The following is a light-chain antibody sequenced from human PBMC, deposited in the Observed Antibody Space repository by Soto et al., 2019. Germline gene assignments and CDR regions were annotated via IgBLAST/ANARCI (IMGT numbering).Light chain of an antibody. Sequence: QSVLTQPPSVSGSPGQSVAISCTGTSSDVGSYNRVSWYQQPPGTAPKVMIYEVNNRPSGVPDRFAGSKSGNTASLTISGLQAEDEADYYCSSYTSSNTYVFGTGTKLTVL. J-gene: IGLJ1*01. V-gene: IGLV2-18*02. CDR3: SSYTSSNTYV. CDR2: EVN. CDR1: SSDVGSYNR.